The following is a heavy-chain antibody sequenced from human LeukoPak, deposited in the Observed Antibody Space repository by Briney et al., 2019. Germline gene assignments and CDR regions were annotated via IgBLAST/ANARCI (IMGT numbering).Heavy chain of an antibody. J-gene: IGHJ5*02. CDR2: INHSGST. CDR3: ARHWMKSTDNWFDP. Sequence: PSETLSLTCAVYGGSFSDYYWSWIRQPPGKGLEWIGEINHSGSTNYNPSLKSRVTISVDTSKNQFSLKLSSVTAADTAVYYCARHWMKSTDNWFDPWGQGTLVTVSS. D-gene: IGHD2-2*03. V-gene: IGHV4-34*01. CDR1: GGSFSDYY.